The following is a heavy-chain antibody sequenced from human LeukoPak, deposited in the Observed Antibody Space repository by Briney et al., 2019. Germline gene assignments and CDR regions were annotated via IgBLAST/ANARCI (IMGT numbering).Heavy chain of an antibody. J-gene: IGHJ4*02. Sequence: GESLKISCEAAGYTFTHQWIGWVRQMPGTGLEWVGIIYPRDSDTIYSPSFQGHVTISADTSINTAYLEWRSLAASATAMYYCARHSDVVGAIWGQGTQVTVSS. D-gene: IGHD3-3*01. CDR2: IYPRDSDT. CDR1: GYTFTHQW. V-gene: IGHV5-51*01. CDR3: ARHSDVVGAI.